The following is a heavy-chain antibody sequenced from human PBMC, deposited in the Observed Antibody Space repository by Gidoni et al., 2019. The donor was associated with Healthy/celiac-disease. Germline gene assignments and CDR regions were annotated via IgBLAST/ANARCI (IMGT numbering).Heavy chain of an antibody. CDR3: TTEDPVVITTFY. D-gene: IGHD3-22*01. CDR1: GFTFSNAW. V-gene: IGHV3-15*01. Sequence: EVQLVESGGGLVKPGGSLRLSCSASGFTFSNAWMSWVRQAPGKGLEWVGRIKSKTDGGTTDYAAPVKGRFTISRDDSKNTLYLQMNSLKTEDTAVYYCTTEDPVVITTFYWGQGTLVTVSS. CDR2: IKSKTDGGTT. J-gene: IGHJ4*02.